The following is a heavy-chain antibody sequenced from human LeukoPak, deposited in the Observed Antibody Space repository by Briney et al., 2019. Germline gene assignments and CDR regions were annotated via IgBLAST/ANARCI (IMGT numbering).Heavy chain of an antibody. J-gene: IGHJ4*02. V-gene: IGHV3-48*03. Sequence: TGGSLRLSCAASGFTFSSYDMHWVRQAPGKGLEWVAYISSSGRTTYYADSVKGRFTISRDDAKNSLYLQMSSLKVEDTAIYYCAREGGSFFFEYWGQGTLVTVSS. CDR3: AREGGSFFFEY. CDR1: GFTFSSYD. CDR2: ISSSGRTT. D-gene: IGHD2-15*01.